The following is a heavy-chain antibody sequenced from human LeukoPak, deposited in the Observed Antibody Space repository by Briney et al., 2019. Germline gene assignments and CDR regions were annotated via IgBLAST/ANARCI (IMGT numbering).Heavy chain of an antibody. Sequence: GGSLRLSCAASGSTFSPYWMSWVRQAPGKGLEWVANIKEDGSEKYYVDSVKGRFTISRDNAKNSLYLEMTSLRAEDTAAYYCARDSPYGDYDAFDIWGQGTMVTVSS. D-gene: IGHD4-17*01. J-gene: IGHJ3*02. V-gene: IGHV3-7*01. CDR2: IKEDGSEK. CDR1: GSTFSPYW. CDR3: ARDSPYGDYDAFDI.